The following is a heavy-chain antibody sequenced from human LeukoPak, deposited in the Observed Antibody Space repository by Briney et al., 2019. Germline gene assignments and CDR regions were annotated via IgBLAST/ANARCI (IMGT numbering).Heavy chain of an antibody. J-gene: IGHJ4*02. V-gene: IGHV4-34*01. D-gene: IGHD6-19*01. CDR1: GGSFSGYY. CDR2: INHSGST. Sequence: PSETLSLTCAVYGGSFSGYYWSWIRQPPGKGLEWIGEINHSGSTNYNPSLKSRVTISVDTSKNQFSLKLSSVTAADTAVYYCARVGYSSGFDYWGQGTLVTVSS. CDR3: ARVGYSSGFDY.